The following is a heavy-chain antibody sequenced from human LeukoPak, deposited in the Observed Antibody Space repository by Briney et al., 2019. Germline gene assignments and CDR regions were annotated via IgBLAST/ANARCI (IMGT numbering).Heavy chain of an antibody. V-gene: IGHV4-34*01. J-gene: IGHJ4*02. CDR3: ASLGVATKY. CDR1: GGSFGGYY. D-gene: IGHD5-12*01. Sequence: PSETLSLTCAVYGGSFGGYYWSWIRQPPGKGLEWIGEINHSGSTNYNPSLKSRVTISVDTSKNQFSLKLSSVTAADTAVYYCASLGVATKYWGQGTLVTVSS. CDR2: INHSGST.